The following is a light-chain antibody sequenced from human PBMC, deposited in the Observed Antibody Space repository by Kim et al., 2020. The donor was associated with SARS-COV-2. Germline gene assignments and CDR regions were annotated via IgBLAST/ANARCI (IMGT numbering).Light chain of an antibody. J-gene: IGLJ2*01. Sequence: VTLGQTVRVTCQGDSLRSYYATWYQQKPGQAPILVIYGKNNRPSGIPDRFSGSSSGNTASLTITGTQAGDEADYYCNSRDSNDNVVFGGGTQLTVL. V-gene: IGLV3-19*01. CDR2: GKN. CDR1: SLRSYY. CDR3: NSRDSNDNVV.